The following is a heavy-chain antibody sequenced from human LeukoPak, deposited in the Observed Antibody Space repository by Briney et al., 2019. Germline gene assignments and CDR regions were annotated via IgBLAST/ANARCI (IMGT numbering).Heavy chain of an antibody. V-gene: IGHV3-30-3*01. Sequence: GGSLRLSCAASGFTSSSYAMHWVRQAPGKGLEWVAVISYDGSNKYYADSVKGRFTISRDNSKNTLYLQMNSLRAEDTAVYYCARDTDVVVVAAYFDYWGQGTLVTVSS. J-gene: IGHJ4*02. D-gene: IGHD2-15*01. CDR2: ISYDGSNK. CDR3: ARDTDVVVVAAYFDY. CDR1: GFTSSSYA.